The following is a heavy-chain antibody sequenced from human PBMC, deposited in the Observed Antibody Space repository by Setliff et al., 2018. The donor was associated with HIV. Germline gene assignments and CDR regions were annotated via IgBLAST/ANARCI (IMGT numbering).Heavy chain of an antibody. CDR3: ARDRVELFWDGELNYMDV. CDR2: ICDDGSNK. J-gene: IGHJ6*03. CDR1: GFALSSNY. Sequence: GGSLRLSCAASGFALSSNYMTWVRQAPGKGLEWVSVICDDGSNKYYADSVKGRFTIFRDNSKNTLYLQMNSLRAEDTAVYYCARDRVELFWDGELNYMDVWGKGTTVTVSS. V-gene: IGHV3-33*08. D-gene: IGHD3-10*01.